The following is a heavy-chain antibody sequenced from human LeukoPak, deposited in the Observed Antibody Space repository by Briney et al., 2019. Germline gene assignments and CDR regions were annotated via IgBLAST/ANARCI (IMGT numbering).Heavy chain of an antibody. CDR3: ARHGAHSWFGESADYFDP. CDR1: AFKFTDYW. Sequence: GESLRISCQASAFKFTDYWISWVRQVPGKGLEWMGKINPIDSETKYSPSLQGHVSVSADKSINTVYLHWNSLKDSDTGLYYCARHGAHSWFGESADYFDPWGQGTLVTVSS. V-gene: IGHV5-10-1*01. CDR2: INPIDSET. D-gene: IGHD3-10*01. J-gene: IGHJ5*02.